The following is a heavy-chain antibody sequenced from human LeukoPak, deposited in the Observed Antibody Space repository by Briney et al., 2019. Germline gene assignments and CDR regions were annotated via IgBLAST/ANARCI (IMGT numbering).Heavy chain of an antibody. CDR2: ISAGGDLT. CDR1: RFSFSAYP. J-gene: IGHJ3*01. D-gene: IGHD1-26*01. Sequence: GGSLRLSCAASRFSFSAYPMGWVRRAPVRGLEWVSGISAGGDLTFHADPVKGRFTISRDNSKNTLYLQMNSLRADDTAEYYCAKSLLTTASGTGRAFDLWGQGTMVTVSS. V-gene: IGHV3-23*01. CDR3: AKSLLTTASGTGRAFDL.